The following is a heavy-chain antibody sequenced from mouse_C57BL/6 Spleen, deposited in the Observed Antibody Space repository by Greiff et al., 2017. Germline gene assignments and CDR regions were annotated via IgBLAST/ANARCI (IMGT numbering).Heavy chain of an antibody. CDR3: ARGEGYYYGSSYTVWFAY. J-gene: IGHJ3*01. CDR2: IDPSDSYT. Sequence: QVQLQQPGAELVMPGASVKLSCKASGYTFTSYWMHWVKQRPGQGLEWIGEIDPSDSYTNYNQKFKGKSTLTVDKSSSTAYMQLSSLTSEDSAVYYCARGEGYYYGSSYTVWFAYWGQGTLVTVSA. CDR1: GYTFTSYW. V-gene: IGHV1-69*01. D-gene: IGHD1-1*01.